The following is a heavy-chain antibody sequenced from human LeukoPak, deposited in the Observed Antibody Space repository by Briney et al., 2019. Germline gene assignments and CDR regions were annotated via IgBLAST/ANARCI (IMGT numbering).Heavy chain of an antibody. J-gene: IGHJ4*02. D-gene: IGHD3-22*01. CDR3: ARKYYYDSSGHFDY. CDR2: ISSSSTYI. Sequence: PGGSLRLSCAASGFTFSSYIMSWVRQAPGKGLEWVSSISSSSTYIYYADSLKGRFTISRDNAKNSLYLQMNSLRAEDTAVYYCARKYYYDSSGHFDYWGQGTLVTVSS. V-gene: IGHV3-21*01. CDR1: GFTFSSYI.